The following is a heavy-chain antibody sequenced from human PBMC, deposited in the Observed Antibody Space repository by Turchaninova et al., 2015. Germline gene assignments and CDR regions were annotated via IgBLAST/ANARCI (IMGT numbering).Heavy chain of an antibody. CDR3: AREKTAAGGDY. CDR2: ISSSSTYI. J-gene: IGHJ4*02. D-gene: IGHD6-13*01. V-gene: IGHV3-21*01. CDR1: GFTFRGYD. Sequence: VQLVESGGGLGQPGVSLRVSGAASGFTFRGYDMTWVRQAPGKGLDWVSSISSSSTYINYADSVRGRFTISRDNAKNSLYLQMNNLRVEDTAIYFCAREKTAAGGDYWGQGTLVTVSA.